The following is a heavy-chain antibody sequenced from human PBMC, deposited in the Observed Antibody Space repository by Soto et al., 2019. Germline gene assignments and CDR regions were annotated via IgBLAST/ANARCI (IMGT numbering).Heavy chain of an antibody. CDR2: ISGSGGST. Sequence: EVQLLESGGGLVQPGGSLRLSCAASGFTFSSYAMSWVRQAPGKGLEWVSAISGSGGSTYYADSVKGRFTIARDNSKNTLYLQMNSLRAEDTAVYYCARGRVGTAYFDYWGQGALVTVSS. CDR1: GFTFSSYA. CDR3: ARGRVGTAYFDY. D-gene: IGHD2-21*02. V-gene: IGHV3-23*01. J-gene: IGHJ4*02.